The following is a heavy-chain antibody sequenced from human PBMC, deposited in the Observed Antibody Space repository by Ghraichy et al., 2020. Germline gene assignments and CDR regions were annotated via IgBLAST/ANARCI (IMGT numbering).Heavy chain of an antibody. CDR3: TRGVQRNRGQANGLDL. Sequence: GGSLRLSCAASGFSFSSYDMHWVRQITGKGLEWVSGIGTAGDTNYAGSVKGRLTISRENAKNFLYLQMNGMRAGDTAVYYCTRGVQRNRGQANGLDLWGQGTPVIVCS. CDR1: GFSFSSYD. J-gene: IGHJ6*02. CDR2: IGTAGDT. V-gene: IGHV3-13*01. D-gene: IGHD3-10*01.